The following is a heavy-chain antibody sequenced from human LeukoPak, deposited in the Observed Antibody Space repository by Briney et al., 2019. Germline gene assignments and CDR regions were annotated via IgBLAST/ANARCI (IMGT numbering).Heavy chain of an antibody. V-gene: IGHV3-33*01. Sequence: PGRSLRLSCAASGFTFSSYGMHWVRQAPGKGLEWVAVIWYDGSNKYYADSVKGRFTISRDNSKNTLYLQMNSLRAEDTAVYYCARGRGSRSGSYYLVPEYFQHWGQGTLVTVSS. CDR1: GFTFSSYG. D-gene: IGHD3-10*01. CDR3: ARGRGSRSGSYYLVPEYFQH. J-gene: IGHJ1*01. CDR2: IWYDGSNK.